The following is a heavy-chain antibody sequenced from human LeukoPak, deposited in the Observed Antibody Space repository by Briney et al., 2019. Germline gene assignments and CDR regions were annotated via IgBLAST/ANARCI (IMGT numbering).Heavy chain of an antibody. CDR3: ARDPGSSWYVDV. J-gene: IGHJ6*03. Sequence: SETLSLTCTVSGGSISSSSYYWGWIRQPPGKGLEWIGSIYYSGSTYYNPSLKSRVTISVDTSKNQFSLKVSSVTAADTAIYYCARDPGSSWYVDVWGKGTTVTVSS. V-gene: IGHV4-39*07. D-gene: IGHD6-13*01. CDR2: IYYSGST. CDR1: GGSISSSSYY.